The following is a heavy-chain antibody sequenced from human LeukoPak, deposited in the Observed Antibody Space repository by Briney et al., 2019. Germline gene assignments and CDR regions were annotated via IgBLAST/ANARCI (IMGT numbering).Heavy chain of an antibody. CDR3: ARTTYSSGWYYFDY. CDR2: INHSGST. CDR1: GGSFSGYY. J-gene: IGHJ4*02. V-gene: IGHV4-34*01. D-gene: IGHD6-19*01. Sequence: MPSETLSLTCAVYGGSFSGYYWSWIRQPPGKGLEWIGEINHSGSTNYNPSLKSRVTISVDTSKNQFSLKLSSVTAADTAVYYCARTTYSSGWYYFDYWGQGTLVTVSS.